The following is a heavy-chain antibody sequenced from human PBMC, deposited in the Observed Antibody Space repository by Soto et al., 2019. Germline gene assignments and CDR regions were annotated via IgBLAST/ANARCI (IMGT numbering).Heavy chain of an antibody. CDR2: VDPNGGGS. Sequence: QGQLLQSGAEVKKPGASVKVSCKTSGYSFTDYKLHWVRQATGQGLEWMGWVDPNGGGSNSAQKFQGSVTMTCDTSITTAYLDLTRLTTNDTATYFCATWVDYGDFEGFDFWGQGTLVTVSS. D-gene: IGHD4-17*01. CDR3: ATWVDYGDFEGFDF. CDR1: GYSFTDYK. J-gene: IGHJ4*02. V-gene: IGHV1-2*04.